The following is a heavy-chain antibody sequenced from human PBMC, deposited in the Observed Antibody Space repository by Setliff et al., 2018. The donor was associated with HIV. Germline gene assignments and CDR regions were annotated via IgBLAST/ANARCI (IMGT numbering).Heavy chain of an antibody. CDR2: IYTSGST. D-gene: IGHD1-26*01. CDR3: ARDRGLRGMLLSSKELGFYCMDV. V-gene: IGHV4-61*09. CDR1: GGSISSGSYY. J-gene: IGHJ6*03. Sequence: PSETLSLTCTVSGGSISSGSYYWSWIRQPAGKGLEWIGHIYTSGSTNYNPSLKSRVTISVDTSKNQFSLRLSSVTAADTAVYYCARDRGLRGMLLSSKELGFYCMDVWGKGTTVTVSS.